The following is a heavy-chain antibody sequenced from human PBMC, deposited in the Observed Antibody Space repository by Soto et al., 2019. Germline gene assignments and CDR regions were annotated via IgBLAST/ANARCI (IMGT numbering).Heavy chain of an antibody. CDR2: IVPLNGST. J-gene: IGHJ4*02. CDR1: GGTFNGFA. V-gene: IGHV1-69*01. Sequence: QVQLVQSGAEVRKPGSSVKVSCKSSGGTFNGFAFSWVRQAPGEGLEWVGGIVPLNGSTTYTQKFQGRVGITADESTCTVYMELSSLRSEYTAIYYCARDSEQGYYYERDGFYYFDFWGQGTVVSVSS. CDR3: ARDSEQGYYYERDGFYYFDF. D-gene: IGHD3-22*01.